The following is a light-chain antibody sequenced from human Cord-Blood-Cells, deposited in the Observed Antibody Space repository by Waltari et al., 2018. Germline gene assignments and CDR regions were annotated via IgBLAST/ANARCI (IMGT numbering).Light chain of an antibody. J-gene: IGKJ2*03. CDR3: QQYNNWQYS. CDR2: GAS. V-gene: IGKV3-15*01. Sequence: EIVMTQSPATLSVSQGVRATLSCRASQSVSSNFAWYQQKPGQAPRLLIYGASTRATGIPARFSGSGSGTEFTLTISSLQSEDFAVYYCQQYNNWQYSFGQGTKLEIK. CDR1: QSVSSN.